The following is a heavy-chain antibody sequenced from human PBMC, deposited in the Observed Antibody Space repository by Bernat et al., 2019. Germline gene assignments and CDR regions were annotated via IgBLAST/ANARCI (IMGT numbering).Heavy chain of an antibody. CDR1: GFTFSSYA. V-gene: IGHV3-23*04. Sequence: EVQLVESGGGLVQPGGSLRLSCVASGFTFSSYAMSWVRQAPGKGLEWVSAISGSGGSTYYADSVKGRFTISRDNSKNTLYLQMNSLRAEDTAVYYCAKSRGRVVVVAATPGPFDYWGQGTLVTVSS. J-gene: IGHJ4*02. CDR3: AKSRGRVVVVAATPGPFDY. D-gene: IGHD2-15*01. CDR2: ISGSGGST.